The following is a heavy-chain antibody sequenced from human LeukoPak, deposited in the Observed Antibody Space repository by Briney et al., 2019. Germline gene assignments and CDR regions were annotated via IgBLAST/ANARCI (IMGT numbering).Heavy chain of an antibody. Sequence: PGGSLRLSCAASGFTFSSYAMSWVRQAPGKGLEWVSAISGGGGSTYYADSVKGRFTISRDNSKNTLYLQMNSLRAEDTAVYYCAKERLRSSWGEYYFDYWGQGTLVTVSS. CDR3: AKERLRSSWGEYYFDY. CDR2: ISGGGGST. D-gene: IGHD6-13*01. J-gene: IGHJ4*02. CDR1: GFTFSSYA. V-gene: IGHV3-23*01.